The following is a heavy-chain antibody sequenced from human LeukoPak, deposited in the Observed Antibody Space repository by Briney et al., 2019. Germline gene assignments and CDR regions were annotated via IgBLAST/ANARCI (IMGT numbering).Heavy chain of an antibody. D-gene: IGHD3-22*01. J-gene: IGHJ3*01. V-gene: IGHV3-7*03. CDR3: ARDGADDSGYYFGSL. Sequence: GGSLRLSCVASGFTFSTCWMSWVRQAPGKGLEGVANIKEDGSEKNYVDSVKGRFTISRDNAKNTLYLQMNSLRVEDTAVYYCARDGADDSGYYFGSLWGQGTVVTVSS. CDR1: GFTFSTCW. CDR2: IKEDGSEK.